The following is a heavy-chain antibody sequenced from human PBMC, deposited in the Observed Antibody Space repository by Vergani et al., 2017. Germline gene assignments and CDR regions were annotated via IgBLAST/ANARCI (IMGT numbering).Heavy chain of an antibody. CDR2: IYHSGST. CDR3: ARRGYSYGPPGYFDY. D-gene: IGHD5-18*01. J-gene: IGHJ4*02. Sequence: QVQLQESGPGLVKPSETLSLTCAVSGYSISSGYYWGWIRQPPGKGLEWIGSIYHSGSTYYNPSLKSRVTISVDTSKNQFSLKLSSVTAADTAVYYCARRGYSYGPPGYFDYWGQGTLVTVSS. CDR1: GYSISSGYY. V-gene: IGHV4-38-2*01.